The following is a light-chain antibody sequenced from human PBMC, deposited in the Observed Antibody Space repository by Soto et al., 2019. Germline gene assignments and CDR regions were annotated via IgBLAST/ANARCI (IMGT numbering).Light chain of an antibody. Sequence: QAVLTQSPSASASLGASVKLTCTLSSGHSSYAIAWHQQQPEKGPRYLMKLNSDGSHSNGDGIPDRFSGSSSGAERYLTISSLQSEDEADYYCQTWGTGMGVFGGGTKLTVL. CDR2: LNSDGSH. J-gene: IGLJ3*02. CDR3: QTWGTGMGV. CDR1: SGHSSYA. V-gene: IGLV4-69*01.